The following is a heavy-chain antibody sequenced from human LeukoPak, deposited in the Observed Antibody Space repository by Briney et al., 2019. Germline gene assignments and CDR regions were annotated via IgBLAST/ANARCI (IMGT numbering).Heavy chain of an antibody. CDR1: TSNFSSYA. D-gene: IGHD6-13*01. CDR3: AGGEGAAGIYDAFDF. V-gene: IGHV3-23*01. J-gene: IGHJ3*01. Sequence: GGSLRLSCTASTSNFSSYAMTWVRQPLRTGLQWVATPSASGARVHYADSVKGRFTISRDNSKNTLYLQMDSLRPEDTAVYFCAGGEGAAGIYDAFDFWGQGTLVAVSS. CDR2: PSASGARV.